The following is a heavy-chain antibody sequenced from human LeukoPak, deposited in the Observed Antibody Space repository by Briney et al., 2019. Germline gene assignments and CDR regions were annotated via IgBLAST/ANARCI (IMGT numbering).Heavy chain of an antibody. CDR3: AKALAVSGQGTDF. J-gene: IGHJ4*02. D-gene: IGHD6-19*01. V-gene: IGHV3-9*01. CDR1: GFIFDDYA. CDR2: ISWNSGNI. Sequence: PGGSLRLSCAASGFIFDDYAMHWVRHAPGKGLEWVSGISWNSGNIGYADSVKGRFTISRDNARNSLYLQMTSLRPEDTAFYYCAKALAVSGQGTDFWGQGTLVTVSS.